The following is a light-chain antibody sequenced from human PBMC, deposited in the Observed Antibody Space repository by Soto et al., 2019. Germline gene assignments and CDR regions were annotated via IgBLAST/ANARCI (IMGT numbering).Light chain of an antibody. CDR1: HTISSSY. V-gene: IGKV3-20*01. CDR3: QQYVSSSPRT. CDR2: GIS. Sequence: EIVLTQSPGTLSLSPGERATLSCRASHTISSSYLAWYQQKPGQAPRLLMYGISRRATGIPDRFSGSGSGTDFILTITRLVPDDFAVYYCQQYVSSSPRTFGQGTKVDIK. J-gene: IGKJ1*01.